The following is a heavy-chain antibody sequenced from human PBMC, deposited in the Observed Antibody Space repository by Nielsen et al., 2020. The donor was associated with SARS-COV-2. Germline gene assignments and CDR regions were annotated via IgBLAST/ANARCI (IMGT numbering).Heavy chain of an antibody. D-gene: IGHD3-22*01. CDR3: ARAAYDSSGYYSGYYYGMDV. J-gene: IGHJ6*02. V-gene: IGHV3-11*05. Sequence: RQAPGKGLEWVSYISSSSSYTNYADSVKGRFTISRDNAKNSLYLQMNSLRAEDTALYHCARAAYDSSGYYSGYYYGMDVWGQGTTVTVSS. CDR2: ISSSSSYT.